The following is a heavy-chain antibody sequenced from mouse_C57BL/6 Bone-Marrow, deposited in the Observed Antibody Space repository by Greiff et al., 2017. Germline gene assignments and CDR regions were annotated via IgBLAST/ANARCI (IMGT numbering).Heavy chain of an antibody. CDR1: GYTFTGYN. CDR2: INPNNGGT. CDR3: ARPCAY. V-gene: IGHV1-18*01. Sequence: VQLQQPGPELVKPGASVKISCKASGYTFTGYNMDWVKQSPGKSLEWIGDINPNNGGTNYNQKFKGKATLTVDKSSSTAYMQLRSLTSEDTAVYYCARPCAYWGQGTLVTVSA. J-gene: IGHJ3*01.